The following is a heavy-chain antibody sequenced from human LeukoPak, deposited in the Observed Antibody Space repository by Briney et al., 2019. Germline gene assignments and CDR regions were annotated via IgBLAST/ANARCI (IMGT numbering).Heavy chain of an antibody. D-gene: IGHD4-17*01. Sequence: PGGSLRLSCAASGFTFSSYAMHWVRQAPGKGLEWVAVISYDGSNKYYADSVKGRFTISRDNSKNTLYLQMNSLRAEDTAVYYCARDLTDYGDYEGDIWGQGTMVTVSS. J-gene: IGHJ3*02. V-gene: IGHV3-30*04. CDR2: ISYDGSNK. CDR1: GFTFSSYA. CDR3: ARDLTDYGDYEGDI.